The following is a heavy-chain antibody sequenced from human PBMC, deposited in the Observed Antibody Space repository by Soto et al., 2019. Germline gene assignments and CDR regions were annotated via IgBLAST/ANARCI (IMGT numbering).Heavy chain of an antibody. CDR2: ITFDGRNK. J-gene: IGHJ4*01. V-gene: IGHV3-30*04. Sequence: QVQLVESGGGVVQPGRSLRLSCAASGFTFRNFTIHWVRQAPGKGLEWLAAITFDGRNKYYADSVKGRFTISRDTSKNALYLQMNSTRIDDTAVYFWTRDLVAGHDVFWGHGTLVTVSS. CDR3: TRDLVAGHDVF. D-gene: IGHD5-12*01. CDR1: GFTFRNFT.